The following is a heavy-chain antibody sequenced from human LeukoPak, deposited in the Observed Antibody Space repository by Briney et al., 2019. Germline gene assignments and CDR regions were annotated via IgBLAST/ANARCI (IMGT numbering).Heavy chain of an antibody. CDR3: AKGDCSSTSCYSEYYYYGMDV. D-gene: IGHD2-2*02. J-gene: IGHJ6*04. Sequence: PGGSLRLSCAASGFTFSSYAMSWVRQAPGKGLEWVSAISGSGGSTDYADSVKGRFTISRENSKNTLYVKMNSLRAEDTPLYYCAKGDCSSTSCYSEYYYYGMDVWGKGTPVTVPS. V-gene: IGHV3-23*01. CDR1: GFTFSSYA. CDR2: ISGSGGST.